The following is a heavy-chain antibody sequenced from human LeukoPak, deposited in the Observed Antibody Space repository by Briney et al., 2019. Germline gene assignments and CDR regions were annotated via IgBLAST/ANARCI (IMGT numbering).Heavy chain of an antibody. Sequence: PGGSLRLSCAASGFTFSGSAMHWVRQASGKGLEWVGRIRSKANSYATAYAASVKGRFTISRDDSKNTAYLQMNSLKTEDTAVYYCTTRERKRGNYFDYWGQGTLVTVSS. CDR1: GFTFSGSA. CDR3: TTRERKRGNYFDY. V-gene: IGHV3-73*01. J-gene: IGHJ4*02. CDR2: IRSKANSYAT. D-gene: IGHD5-24*01.